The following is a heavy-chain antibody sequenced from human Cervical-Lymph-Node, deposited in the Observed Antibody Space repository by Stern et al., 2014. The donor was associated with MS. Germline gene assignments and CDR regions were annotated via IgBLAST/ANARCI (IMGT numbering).Heavy chain of an antibody. CDR1: GYTFTSYA. CDR3: YGMDV. J-gene: IGHJ6*02. Sequence: QMQLVQSGSELKKPGASVKVSCKASGYTFTSYAMNWVRQAPGQGLEWMGWINTNTGNPTYAQGFTGRFVFSLDTSVSTAYYCARGVVVVVAAAYYYYGMDVWGQGTTVTVSS. V-gene: IGHV7-4-1*01. D-gene: IGHD2-15*01. CDR2: INTNTGNP.